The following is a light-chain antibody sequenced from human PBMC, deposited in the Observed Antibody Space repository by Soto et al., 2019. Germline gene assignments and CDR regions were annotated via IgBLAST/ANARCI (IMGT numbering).Light chain of an antibody. CDR3: AAWDDSLNGVV. Sequence: QLVLTQPPSASGTPGQRVTISCSGSSSNIGSYTVNWYQQLPGTAPKLLIYSNNQRPSGVPDRFSGSKSATSASLAISGLQSEDGADYFCAAWDDSLNGVVFGGGTKLTVL. CDR1: SSNIGSYT. V-gene: IGLV1-44*01. CDR2: SNN. J-gene: IGLJ2*01.